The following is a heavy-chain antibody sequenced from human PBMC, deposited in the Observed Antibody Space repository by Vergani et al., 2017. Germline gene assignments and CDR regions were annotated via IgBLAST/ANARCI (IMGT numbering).Heavy chain of an antibody. J-gene: IGHJ4*02. CDR2: IQFDGSNQ. D-gene: IGHD1-26*01. CDR1: GFPLSNYD. V-gene: IGHV3-30*02. Sequence: QVQLVESGGGVVQRGGSLRLSCATSGFPLSNYDMQWIRQGPGKGLEFVAFIQFDGSNQYYADPVKGRFNLSRDFSKNTLYLQRNSLRTDDTATYYCAKHFRGWGIDYGGQGTQVIVS. CDR3: AKHFRGWGIDY.